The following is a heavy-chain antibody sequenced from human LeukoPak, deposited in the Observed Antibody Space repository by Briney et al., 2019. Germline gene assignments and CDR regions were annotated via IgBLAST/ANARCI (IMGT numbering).Heavy chain of an antibody. Sequence: GGSLRLSCAASGFTFSSYAMSWVRQAPGKGLEWVSAISGSGGSTYYADSVKGRFTIPRDNSKNTLYLQMNSLRAEDTTVYYCAKSEEAVLRYFDWWDYWGQGTLVTVSS. CDR3: AKSEEAVLRYFDWWDY. J-gene: IGHJ4*02. D-gene: IGHD3-9*01. V-gene: IGHV3-23*01. CDR1: GFTFSSYA. CDR2: ISGSGGST.